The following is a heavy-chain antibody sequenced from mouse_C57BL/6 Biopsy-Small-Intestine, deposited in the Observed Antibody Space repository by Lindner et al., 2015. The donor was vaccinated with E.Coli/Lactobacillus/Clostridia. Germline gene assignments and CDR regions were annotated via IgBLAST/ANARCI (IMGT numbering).Heavy chain of an antibody. V-gene: IGHV14-2*01. CDR1: GFNIKDYF. CDR3: ALYGRYWYFDV. Sequence: VQLQESGAELVKPGASVKLSCTTSGFNIKDYFMHWMRQRTEQGLDWIGRIDPGDGETKYAPKFQGRATITADTSSNTAYLQLNSLTSEDTAVYYCALYGRYWYFDVWGTGTTVTVSS. CDR2: IDPGDGET. J-gene: IGHJ1*03. D-gene: IGHD1-1*01.